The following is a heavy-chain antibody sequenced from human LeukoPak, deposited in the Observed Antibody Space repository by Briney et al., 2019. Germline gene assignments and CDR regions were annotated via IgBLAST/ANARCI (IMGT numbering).Heavy chain of an antibody. Sequence: KPSETLSLTCTVSGGSISSYYWSWIRQPPGKGLEWIGDIYYSGSTNYNPSLKSRVTISVDTSKNQFSLKLSSVTAADTAVYYCARENGYKYDYWGQGSLVTVSS. V-gene: IGHV4-59*01. CDR3: ARENGYKYDY. CDR2: IYYSGST. D-gene: IGHD5-24*01. CDR1: GGSISSYY. J-gene: IGHJ4*02.